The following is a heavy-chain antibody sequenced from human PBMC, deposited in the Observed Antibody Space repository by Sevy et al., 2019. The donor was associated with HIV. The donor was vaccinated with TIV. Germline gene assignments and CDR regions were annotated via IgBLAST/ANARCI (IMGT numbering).Heavy chain of an antibody. D-gene: IGHD2-15*01. CDR1: GFTFTDSA. J-gene: IGHJ6*02. CDR2: IYSGGRI. CDR3: AREDIVLGEDNYYGMDV. V-gene: IGHV3-53*01. Sequence: GGSLRLSCAASGFTFTDSAMFWVRQASGKGLEWVSVIYSGGRIYYADSVRGRFTVSRDNSKNTLYLQMNSLRAEDTAVYYCAREDIVLGEDNYYGMDVWGQGTTVTVSS.